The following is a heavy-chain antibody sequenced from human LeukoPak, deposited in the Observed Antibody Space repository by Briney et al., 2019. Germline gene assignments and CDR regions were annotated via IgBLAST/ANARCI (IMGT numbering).Heavy chain of an antibody. CDR1: GYTFTGYY. CDR2: IDPNSGDT. J-gene: IGHJ4*02. Sequence: ASVKVSCKASGYTFTGYYVHWVRQAPGQGLEWMGRIDPNSGDTNYAQKFQGRVTMTRDTSTSTAYMELSRLRSDDTAVYYCARDYCGGDCFPDYWGQGTLVTVSS. V-gene: IGHV1-2*06. D-gene: IGHD2-21*02. CDR3: ARDYCGGDCFPDY.